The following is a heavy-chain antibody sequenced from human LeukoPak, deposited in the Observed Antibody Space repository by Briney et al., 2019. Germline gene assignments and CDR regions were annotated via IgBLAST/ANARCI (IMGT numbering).Heavy chain of an antibody. CDR1: GFIVSSKY. Sequence: GGSLRLSCAASGFIVSSKYMSWVRQAPGKGLEWVSVIYSGGSTYYADSVKGRFTISRDNSKNTLYLQMNSLRAEDTAVYHRAASPTHCGGDCLDYWGQGTLVTVSS. D-gene: IGHD2-21*02. V-gene: IGHV3-53*01. CDR2: IYSGGST. J-gene: IGHJ4*02. CDR3: AASPTHCGGDCLDY.